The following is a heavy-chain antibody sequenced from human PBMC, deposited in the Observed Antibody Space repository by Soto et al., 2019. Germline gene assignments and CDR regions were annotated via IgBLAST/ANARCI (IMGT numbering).Heavy chain of an antibody. V-gene: IGHV3-74*01. CDR3: VRGNSGYGNFDY. CDR2: MYTDASSA. D-gene: IGHD5-12*01. Sequence: PGGSLRLSCAASGLTFSSYWMHWVRQAPGKGLVWVSRMYTDASSATYADSVKGRFTIPRDNAKNTLFLQIDSLRTEDTAVYYCVRGNSGYGNFDYWGEGTLVTVSS. J-gene: IGHJ4*02. CDR1: GLTFSSYW.